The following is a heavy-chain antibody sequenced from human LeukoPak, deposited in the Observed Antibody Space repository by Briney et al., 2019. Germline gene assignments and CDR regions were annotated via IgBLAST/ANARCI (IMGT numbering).Heavy chain of an antibody. Sequence: SETLSLTCAVYGGSFSGYYWSWIRQPPGKGLERIGEINHSGSTNYNPSLKSRVTISVDTSKNQFSLKLSSVTAAGTAVYYCARGDRRWLYHYYYMDVWGKGTTVTVSS. CDR3: ARGDRRWLYHYYYMDV. D-gene: IGHD5-24*01. J-gene: IGHJ6*03. CDR2: INHSGST. V-gene: IGHV4-34*01. CDR1: GGSFSGYY.